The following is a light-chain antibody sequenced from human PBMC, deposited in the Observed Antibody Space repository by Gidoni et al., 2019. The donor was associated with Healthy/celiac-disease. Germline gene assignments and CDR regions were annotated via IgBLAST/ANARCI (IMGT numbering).Light chain of an antibody. Sequence: DIQMTQSPSTLSASVGDRVTITCRAIQSISSWLSWYQQKPGKAPKLLIYDPSSLESGVPSRFSGSGSGTECTLTISSMQPDDFATYYCQQYNSYSWTFGQGTKVEIK. CDR2: DPS. J-gene: IGKJ1*01. CDR1: QSISSW. V-gene: IGKV1-5*01. CDR3: QQYNSYSWT.